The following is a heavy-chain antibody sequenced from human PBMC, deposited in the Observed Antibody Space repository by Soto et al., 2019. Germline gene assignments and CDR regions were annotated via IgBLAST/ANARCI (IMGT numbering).Heavy chain of an antibody. CDR2: ISYDGSNK. D-gene: IGHD3-10*01. J-gene: IGHJ4*02. CDR3: VSTPGRGFYY. CDR1: GFTFSSYG. Sequence: QVQLVESGGGVVQPGRSLRLSCAASGFTFSSYGMHWVRQAPGKGLEWVAVISYDGSNKYYADSVKGRFTISRDNSRYSRYMQMNSLRAEDTAVYYCVSTPGRGFYYWGQGTLVTVSS. V-gene: IGHV3-30*03.